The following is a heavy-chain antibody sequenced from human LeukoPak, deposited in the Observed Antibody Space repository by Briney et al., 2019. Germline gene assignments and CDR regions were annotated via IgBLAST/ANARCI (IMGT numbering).Heavy chain of an antibody. J-gene: IGHJ4*02. D-gene: IGHD3-3*01. V-gene: IGHV3-23*01. CDR3: AKSNSDFLSGYYDY. CDR2: ISGSGGST. CDR1: GSTFSSYA. Sequence: GGSLRLSCVASGSTFSSYAMSWVRQAPGKGLEWVSVISGSGGSTNYVDSVKGRFTISRDTSKNTLYLQVTSLRAEDTAVYYCAKSNSDFLSGYYDYWGQGTLVTVSS.